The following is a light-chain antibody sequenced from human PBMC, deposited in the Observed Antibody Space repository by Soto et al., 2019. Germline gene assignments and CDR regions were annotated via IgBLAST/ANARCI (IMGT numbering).Light chain of an antibody. CDR2: HAS. CDR1: QSISSW. J-gene: IGKJ3*01. V-gene: IGKV1-5*01. Sequence: DIQMTQSPSTLSAYVGDRVTITCRASQSISSWLAWYQQKPGKAPKLLIHHASILESGVPSRFSGSGSGTEFTLTISSLQPDDFVAYYCQHFNGSPFTFGPGTKVDIK. CDR3: QHFNGSPFT.